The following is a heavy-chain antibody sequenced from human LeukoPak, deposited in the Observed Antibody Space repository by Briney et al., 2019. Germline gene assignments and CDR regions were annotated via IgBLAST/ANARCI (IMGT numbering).Heavy chain of an antibody. CDR1: GFTFSSKNW. D-gene: IGHD6-6*01. Sequence: PGGSLRLSCVASGFTFSSKNWMTWVRQAPGKGLEWVANIKQDGSEKYYVDSVKGRFTISRDNAKNSLYLQMNSLRAEDTAVYYCARDSSSSFVNYYYYYYMDVWGKGTTVTVSS. CDR3: ARDSSSSFVNYYYYYYMDV. J-gene: IGHJ6*03. CDR2: IKQDGSEK. V-gene: IGHV3-7*01.